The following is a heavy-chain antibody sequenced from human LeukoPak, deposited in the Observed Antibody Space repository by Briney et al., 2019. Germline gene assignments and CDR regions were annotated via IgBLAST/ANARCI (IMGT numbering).Heavy chain of an antibody. CDR3: ARCRVVVPAGGMDV. V-gene: IGHV1-69*13. CDR1: GGTFSSYA. D-gene: IGHD2-2*01. Sequence: SVKVSCKASGGTFSSYAISWVRQAPGQGLEWMGGIIPIFGTANYAQKFQGRVTITADESTSTAYMELSGLGSEDTAVYYCARCRVVVPAGGMDVWGQGTTVTVSS. J-gene: IGHJ6*02. CDR2: IIPIFGTA.